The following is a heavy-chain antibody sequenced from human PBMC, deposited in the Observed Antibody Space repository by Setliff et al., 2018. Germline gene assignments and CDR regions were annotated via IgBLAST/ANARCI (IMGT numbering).Heavy chain of an antibody. CDR2: IIPILGIA. CDR3: ATTYYYDSSGYYSWYFDY. D-gene: IGHD3-22*01. V-gene: IGHV1-69*10. CDR1: GGTFSSYA. Sequence: ASVKVSCKASGGTFSSYAISWVRQAPGQGLEWMGGIIPILGIANYAQKFQGRVTITADKSTGTAYMELSSLRSEDTAVYYCATTYYYDSSGYYSWYFDYWGQGTLVTISS. J-gene: IGHJ4*02.